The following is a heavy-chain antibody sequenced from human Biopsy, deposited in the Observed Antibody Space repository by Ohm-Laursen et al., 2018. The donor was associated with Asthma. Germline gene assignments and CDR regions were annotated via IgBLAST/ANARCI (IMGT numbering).Heavy chain of an antibody. V-gene: IGHV3-11*01. CDR3: ARARSGNYFDY. D-gene: IGHD5-12*01. J-gene: IGHJ4*02. CDR1: GFTFNDYY. Sequence: GSVRLSCTASGFTFNDYYISWLRPAPGQGLEWVSYISTGGTTINYADSVKGRFTISRDNAKNSLYLQLNSLRAVDTAVYYCARARSGNYFDYWGQGTLVTVSS. CDR2: ISTGGTTI.